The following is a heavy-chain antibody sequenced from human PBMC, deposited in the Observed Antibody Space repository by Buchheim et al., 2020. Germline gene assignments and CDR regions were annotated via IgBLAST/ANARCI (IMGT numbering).Heavy chain of an antibody. CDR1: GFSFSNYN. V-gene: IGHV3-74*03. J-gene: IGHJ4*01. Sequence: EVQLVESGGGLVQPGGSLRLSCVASGFSFSNYNMHWIRQVAGKGLAWVSRINENGDVTTYADSVRGRFTISRDNAKNTVHLQMNSLRAEDTAVYFCARDRSWVIYDYWGLGTL. CDR2: INENGDVT. D-gene: IGHD1-26*01. CDR3: ARDRSWVIYDY.